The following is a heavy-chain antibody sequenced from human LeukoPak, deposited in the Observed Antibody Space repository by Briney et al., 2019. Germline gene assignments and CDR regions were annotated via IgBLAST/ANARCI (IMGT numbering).Heavy chain of an antibody. D-gene: IGHD4-11*01. CDR2: IYHSGST. Sequence: SQTLSLTCTVSGGSISSGGYYWSWIRQPPGTGLEWIGYIYHSGSTYYNPSLKSRVTISADSSKSQFSLKLSSVTAADTAVYYCARGDYSNYGWFDPWGQGILVTVSS. V-gene: IGHV4-30-2*01. J-gene: IGHJ5*02. CDR1: GGSISSGGYY. CDR3: ARGDYSNYGWFDP.